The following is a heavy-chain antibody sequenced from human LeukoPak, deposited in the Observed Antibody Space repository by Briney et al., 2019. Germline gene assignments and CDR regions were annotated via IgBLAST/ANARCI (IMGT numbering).Heavy chain of an antibody. D-gene: IGHD2-15*01. CDR2: IYSGGST. V-gene: IGHV3-53*01. J-gene: IGHJ6*03. CDR3: AKVGSQYCSGGSCYSDYYYYMDV. Sequence: GGSLRLSCAASGFTVSSNYMSWVRQAPGKGLEWVSVIYSGGSTYYADSVKGRFTISRDNSKNTLYLQMNSLRAEDTAVYYCAKVGSQYCSGGSCYSDYYYYMDVWGKGTTVTVSS. CDR1: GFTVSSNY.